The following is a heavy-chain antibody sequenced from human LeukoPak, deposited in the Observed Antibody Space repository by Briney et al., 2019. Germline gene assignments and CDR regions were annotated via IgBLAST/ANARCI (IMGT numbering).Heavy chain of an antibody. D-gene: IGHD6-19*01. CDR3: ATSGRAVAGIGFNY. CDR2: INAGNGNT. CDR1: GYTFTSYA. V-gene: IGHV1-3*01. Sequence: ASVKVSCKASGYTFTSYAIHWVRQAPGQRLEWMEWINAGNGNTEYSQKSLGRVTITRDTSASTVYMELSSLRSEDTAVYYCATSGRAVAGIGFNYWGQETLVTVSS. J-gene: IGHJ4*02.